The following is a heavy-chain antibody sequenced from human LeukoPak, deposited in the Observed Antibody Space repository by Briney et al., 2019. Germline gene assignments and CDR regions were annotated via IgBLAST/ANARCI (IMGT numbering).Heavy chain of an antibody. CDR3: ARRLITFGGVIVTCFDY. Sequence: SETLSLTCAVYGGSFSGYYWSWIRQPPGKGLEWIGEINHSGSTNYNPSLKSRVTISVDTSKNQFSLKLSSVTAADTAVYYCARRLITFGGVIVTCFDYWGQGILVTVSS. V-gene: IGHV4-34*01. CDR1: GGSFSGYY. J-gene: IGHJ4*02. CDR2: INHSGST. D-gene: IGHD3-16*02.